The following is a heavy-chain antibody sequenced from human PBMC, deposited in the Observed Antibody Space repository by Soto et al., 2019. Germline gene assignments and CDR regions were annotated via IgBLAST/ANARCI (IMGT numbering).Heavy chain of an antibody. V-gene: IGHV4-30-2*01. Sequence: SETLSLTCAVSGGSISSGGYSWRWIRQPPGKGLEWIGYIYHSGSTYYNPSLKSRVTISVDRSKNQFSLKLSSVTAADTAVYYCASYGDSSGYYGAVRAFDIWGQGTMVTVSS. CDR1: GGSISSGGYS. D-gene: IGHD3-22*01. CDR2: IYHSGST. J-gene: IGHJ3*02. CDR3: ASYGDSSGYYGAVRAFDI.